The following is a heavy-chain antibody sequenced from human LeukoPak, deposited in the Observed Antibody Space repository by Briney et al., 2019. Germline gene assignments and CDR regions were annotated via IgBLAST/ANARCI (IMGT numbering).Heavy chain of an antibody. V-gene: IGHV3-30*18. CDR2: ISYDGSIK. Sequence: PGRSLRLSCAASGFTFSAYGMNWVRQAPGKGLEWVALISYDGSIKDYADPVKGRSTLSRDNSKNTLYLQMNSLRVEDTAVYYCAKDYGGNPGFDYWGQGTLVTVSS. D-gene: IGHD4-23*01. CDR3: AKDYGGNPGFDY. CDR1: GFTFSAYG. J-gene: IGHJ4*02.